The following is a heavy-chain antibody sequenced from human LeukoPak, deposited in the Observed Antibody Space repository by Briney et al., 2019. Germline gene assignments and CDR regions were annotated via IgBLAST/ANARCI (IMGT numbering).Heavy chain of an antibody. CDR2: VSSSGGTV. J-gene: IGHJ3*02. CDR3: ARYAHDAFDI. V-gene: IGHV3-48*03. D-gene: IGHD2-2*01. Sequence: GGSLRLSCAASGFTFSSYAMNWVRQAPGKGLEWASYVSSSGGTVYYADSVKGRFTISRDNAKNSLYLQMNSLRAEDTAVFYCARYAHDAFDIWGQGTMVTVSS. CDR1: GFTFSSYA.